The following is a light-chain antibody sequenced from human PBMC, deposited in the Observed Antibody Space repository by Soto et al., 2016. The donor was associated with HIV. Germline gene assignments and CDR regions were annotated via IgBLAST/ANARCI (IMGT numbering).Light chain of an antibody. CDR3: IPGTHWT. V-gene: IGKV2-30*02. CDR1: QSLVHSDGNTY. J-gene: IGKJ1*01. Sequence: DVVMTQSPLSLPVTLGQPASISCRSTQSLVHSDGNTYLNWFQQRPGQSPRRLIYKVSNRDSGVPDRFSGSGSGTDFTLKISRVEAEDVGVYCCIPGTHWTFGQGTKVEIK. CDR2: KVS.